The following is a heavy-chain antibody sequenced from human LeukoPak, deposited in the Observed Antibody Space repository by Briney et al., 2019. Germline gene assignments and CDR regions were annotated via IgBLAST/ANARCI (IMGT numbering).Heavy chain of an antibody. CDR3: ARHAEYYDFWSGRHDQYYFDY. Sequence: PSETLSLTCTVSVGSISSSSDYWGWIRQPPGKGLEWIGSIYYSGSTYYNPSLKSRVTISVDTSKNQFSLQLRSVTAADTAVYYCARHAEYYDFWSGRHDQYYFDYWGQGTLVTVSS. V-gene: IGHV4-39*01. CDR2: IYYSGST. D-gene: IGHD3-3*01. CDR1: VGSISSSSDY. J-gene: IGHJ4*02.